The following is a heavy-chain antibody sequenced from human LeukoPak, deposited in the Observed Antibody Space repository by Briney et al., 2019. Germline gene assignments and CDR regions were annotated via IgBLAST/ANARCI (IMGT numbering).Heavy chain of an antibody. Sequence: PSETLSLTCGVSGGSINITNYWSWVRQAPGKGLEWIGEISHSGTTNYNPSLRSRVAMSLDRANNQFSLSLTSVTAADTAVYYCTRESRPFSPFAYWGQGVLVTVSS. CDR3: TRESRPFSPFAY. J-gene: IGHJ4*02. D-gene: IGHD2-2*01. CDR1: GGSINITNY. V-gene: IGHV4-4*02. CDR2: ISHSGTT.